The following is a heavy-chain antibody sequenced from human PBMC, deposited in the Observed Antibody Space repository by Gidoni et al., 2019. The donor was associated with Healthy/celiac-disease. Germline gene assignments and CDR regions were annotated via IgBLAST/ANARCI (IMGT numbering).Heavy chain of an antibody. CDR2: ISYDGSNK. CDR1: GCTFSSYA. V-gene: IGHV3-30-3*01. J-gene: IGHJ4*02. D-gene: IGHD3-22*01. CDR3: ARSYYYDSSGSFDY. Sequence: QVQLVESGGGVVQPGRSLRLSCAASGCTFSSYAMHWVRQAPGKGLEWVAVISYDGSNKYYADSVKGRFTISRDNSKNTLYLQMNSLRAEDTAVYYCARSYYYDSSGSFDYWGQGTLVTVSS.